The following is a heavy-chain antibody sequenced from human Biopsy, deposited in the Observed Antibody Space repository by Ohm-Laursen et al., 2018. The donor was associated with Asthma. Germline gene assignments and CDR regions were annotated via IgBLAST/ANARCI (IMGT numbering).Heavy chain of an antibody. D-gene: IGHD1-14*01. V-gene: IGHV2-70*04. Sequence: TQTLTLTCDFSGFSLSSSGANVNWIRQPPGKALEWLARIDWEEDKFYSTSLRTRLTISKGSSEDQVVLTMTNMGPVDTATYYCTRHNDYWGPGILVTVSS. J-gene: IGHJ4*02. CDR2: IDWEEDK. CDR3: TRHNDY. CDR1: GFSLSSSGAN.